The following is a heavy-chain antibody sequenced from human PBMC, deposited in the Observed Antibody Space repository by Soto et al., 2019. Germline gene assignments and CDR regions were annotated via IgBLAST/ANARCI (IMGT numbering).Heavy chain of an antibody. CDR1: GFNFANYA. Sequence: GGSLRLSCTGSGFNFANYALTWVRQAPGKGLEWVGFIRGETNGGTADYAASLKGRITISRDDSKSIDYLEINSLQTEDTAVYYCTRYYYESSGYYVYWGQGT. D-gene: IGHD3-22*01. CDR3: TRYYYESSGYYVY. J-gene: IGHJ4*02. V-gene: IGHV3-49*04. CDR2: IRGETNGGTA.